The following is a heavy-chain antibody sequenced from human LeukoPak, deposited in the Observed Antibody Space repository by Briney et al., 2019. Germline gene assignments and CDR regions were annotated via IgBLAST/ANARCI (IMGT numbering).Heavy chain of an antibody. CDR3: ARGPSGFWGRYSGV. V-gene: IGHV4-34*01. D-gene: IGHD3-3*01. CDR1: GGSFSDYY. J-gene: IGHJ6*02. CDR2: IRLSGTT. Sequence: SETLSLTCAVYGGSFSDYYCRWTRQPPGQWLQWIGEIRLSGTTNYNPSLKSPVTISVDTSKKQVSLKLHSVTAADTAVYYCARGPSGFWGRYSGVWGPGTTVTVSS.